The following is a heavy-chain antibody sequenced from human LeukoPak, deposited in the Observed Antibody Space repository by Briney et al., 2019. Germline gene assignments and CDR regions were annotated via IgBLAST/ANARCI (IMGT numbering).Heavy chain of an antibody. Sequence: GGSLRLSCAASGFTVSSNYMSWVRQAPGKGLEWVSIIYTDGNTYNADSVKGRFTISRDNSKNTLYLQMNSLRAEDTAVYYCAREQPPGVYFDYWGQGTLVTVS. J-gene: IGHJ4*02. CDR2: IYTDGNT. CDR3: AREQPPGVYFDY. CDR1: GFTVSSNY. D-gene: IGHD3-10*01. V-gene: IGHV3-53*01.